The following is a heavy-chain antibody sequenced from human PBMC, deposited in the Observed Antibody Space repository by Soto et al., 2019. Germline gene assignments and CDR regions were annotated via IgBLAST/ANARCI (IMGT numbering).Heavy chain of an antibody. D-gene: IGHD2-2*01. J-gene: IGHJ6*02. CDR3: ARRYCISTSCHYYGMDV. V-gene: IGHV1-69*12. CDR2: IIPIFGSA. Sequence: QVQLVQSGAEVKKPGSSVKVSCKASGGTFSSYTISWVRQAPGQGLEWMGGIIPIFGSANYAQKFQGRVTITXXEXTXTAYMELSSLRSEDTAVYYCARRYCISTSCHYYGMDVWGQGTTVTVAS. CDR1: GGTFSSYT.